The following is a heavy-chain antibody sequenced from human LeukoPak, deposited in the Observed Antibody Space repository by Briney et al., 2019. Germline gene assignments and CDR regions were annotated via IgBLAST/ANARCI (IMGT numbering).Heavy chain of an antibody. Sequence: ASVKVSCKASGFTFTRSAVQWVRQARGQRPELIGWNVVGSGNTNYAQKFQERVTITRDMSKSTAYMELSILRSEDTAVYYCAGCAIAVAGQYYYGMDVWGKGATVTVSS. J-gene: IGHJ6*04. CDR3: AGCAIAVAGQYYYGMDV. D-gene: IGHD6-19*01. CDR2: NVVGSGNT. V-gene: IGHV1-58*01. CDR1: GFTFTRSA.